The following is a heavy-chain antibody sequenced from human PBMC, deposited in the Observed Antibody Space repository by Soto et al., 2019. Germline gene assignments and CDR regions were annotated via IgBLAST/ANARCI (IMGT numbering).Heavy chain of an antibody. CDR3: ARSIDGSRGYDAFDI. V-gene: IGHV3-7*01. J-gene: IGHJ3*02. D-gene: IGHD2-15*01. CDR1: GFTFSSYW. CDR2: IKHDGSEK. Sequence: EVQLVESGGGLVQPGGSLRLSCAASGFTFSSYWMSWVRQAPGKGLEWVANIKHDGSEKYYVDSVKGRFTISRDNAKNSLYLQMNSLRAEDTAVYYCARSIDGSRGYDAFDIWGQGTMVTVSS.